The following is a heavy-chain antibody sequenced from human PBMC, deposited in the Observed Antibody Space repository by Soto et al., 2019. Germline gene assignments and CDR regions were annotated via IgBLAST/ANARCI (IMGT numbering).Heavy chain of an antibody. CDR1: GFTFSSYS. J-gene: IGHJ6*02. V-gene: IGHV3-48*02. CDR3: ARDPHFVLMLYTYGMDV. Sequence: GGSLGLSCAASGFTFSSYSMKWVRQAPGKGLEWVSYISSSSTIYYADSVKGRFTISRDNAKNSLYLQMNSLRDEDTAVYYCARDPHFVLMLYTYGMDVWGQGTTVTVSS. D-gene: IGHD2-8*01. CDR2: ISSSSTI.